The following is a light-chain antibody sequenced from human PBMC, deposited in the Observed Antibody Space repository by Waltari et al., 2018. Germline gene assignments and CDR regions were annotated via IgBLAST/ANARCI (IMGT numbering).Light chain of an antibody. CDR1: QCVFSN. V-gene: IGKV3-15*01. Sequence: EIVMTQSPATLSVSPGERATLSCRASQCVFSNVAWYQQKPGQAPRRLMYEATIRATGISARFRGSGSSTELTVTISSVQSEDFGVYYCQQYNRWPPVTLGQRTRPDLK. CDR2: EAT. CDR3: QQYNRWPPVT. J-gene: IGKJ5*01.